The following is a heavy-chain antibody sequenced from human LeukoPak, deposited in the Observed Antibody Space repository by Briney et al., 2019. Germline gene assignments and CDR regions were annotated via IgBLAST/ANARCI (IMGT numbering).Heavy chain of an antibody. CDR2: ISWNSGSI. CDR1: GFTFDDYA. V-gene: IGHV3-9*01. D-gene: IGHD3-10*01. Sequence: GGSLRLSCAASGFTFDDYAMHWVRQAPGKGLEWVSGISWNSGSIGYADSVKGRFTISRDNAKDSLYLQMNSLRAEDTALYYCAKASMVRGGTFDYWGQGTLVTVS. CDR3: AKASMVRGGTFDY. J-gene: IGHJ4*02.